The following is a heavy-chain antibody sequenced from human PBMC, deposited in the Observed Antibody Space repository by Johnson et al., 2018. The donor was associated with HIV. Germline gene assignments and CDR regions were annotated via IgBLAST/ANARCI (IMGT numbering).Heavy chain of an antibody. Sequence: GQLVESGGGVVQPGRSLRLSCAASGFTFSSYGMHWVRQAPGKGLEWVANINQAGGEKYYVDSVEGRFSISRDNAQNSLFLQMSSLRPEDTAIYYCAKDKPDYPDAFDIWGQGTMVTVSS. CDR2: INQAGGEK. CDR1: GFTFSSYG. J-gene: IGHJ3*02. V-gene: IGHV3-7*01. CDR3: AKDKPDYPDAFDI. D-gene: IGHD1-14*01.